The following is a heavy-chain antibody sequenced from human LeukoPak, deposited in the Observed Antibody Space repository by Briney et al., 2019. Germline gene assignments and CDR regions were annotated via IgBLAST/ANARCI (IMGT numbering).Heavy chain of an antibody. V-gene: IGHV3-74*01. Sequence: GGSLRLSCAASGFTFSSYWMHWVRQAPGKGLVWVSRINTDGSSTSYADSVKGRFTISRDNAKNTLYLQMNSLRAEDTAVYYCARAAVHSSGYYPEYYFDYWGQGTLVTVSS. CDR2: INTDGSST. CDR1: GFTFSSYW. D-gene: IGHD3-22*01. J-gene: IGHJ4*02. CDR3: ARAAVHSSGYYPEYYFDY.